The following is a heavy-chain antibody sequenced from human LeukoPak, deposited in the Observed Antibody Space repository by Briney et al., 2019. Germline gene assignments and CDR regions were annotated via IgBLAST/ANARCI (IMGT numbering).Heavy chain of an antibody. D-gene: IGHD4-17*01. J-gene: IGHJ5*01. CDR3: AKYRDVTSKGSGLGS. CDR1: GFTFSIYA. Sequence: GGSLRLSCAASGFTFSIYAMSWVRQAPGKGLEWVSAISGNGGSTYYTDSVKGRFTIFRDNSRNTLYVQMTRLTAEDTAVYYCAKYRDVTSKGSGLGSLGQGTLVTVSS. CDR2: ISGNGGST. V-gene: IGHV3-23*01.